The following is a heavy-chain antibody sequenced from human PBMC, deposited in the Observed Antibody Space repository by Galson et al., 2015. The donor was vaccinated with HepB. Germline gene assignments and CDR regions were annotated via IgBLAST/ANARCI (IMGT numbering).Heavy chain of an antibody. CDR2: ISYDGSNK. Sequence: SLRLSCAASGFTFSSYGMHWVRQAPGKGLEWVAVISYDGSNKYYADSVKGRFTISRDNSKNTLYLQMNSLRAEDTAVYYCARDLTGAAAETIYYYYGMDVWGQGTTVTVSS. D-gene: IGHD6-13*01. CDR3: ARDLTGAAAETIYYYYGMDV. V-gene: IGHV3-30*03. J-gene: IGHJ6*02. CDR1: GFTFSSYG.